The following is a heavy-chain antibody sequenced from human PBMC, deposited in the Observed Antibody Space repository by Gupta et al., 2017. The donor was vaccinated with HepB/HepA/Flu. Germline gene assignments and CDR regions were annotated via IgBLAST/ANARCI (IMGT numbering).Heavy chain of an antibody. J-gene: IGHJ5*02. D-gene: IGHD6-13*01. V-gene: IGHV3-20*01. CDR2: INWNGGST. CDR3: ARSLTAGVGFWFDP. CDR1: GFTSDDYG. Sequence: EVQLVESGGGVVRPGGSLRLSCAASGFTSDDYGMSWVRQAPGKGLEWVSGINWNGGSTGYADSVKSRFTISRDNAKNSLYLQMNSLRAEDTALYHCARSLTAGVGFWFDPWGQGTLVTVYS.